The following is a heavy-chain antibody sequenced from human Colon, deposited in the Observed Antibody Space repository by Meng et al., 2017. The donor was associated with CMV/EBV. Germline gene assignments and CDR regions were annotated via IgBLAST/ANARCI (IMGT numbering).Heavy chain of an antibody. CDR3: ARHSDGYNY. CDR2: IYPGDSDT. J-gene: IGHJ4*02. V-gene: IGHV5-51*01. D-gene: IGHD5-24*01. Sequence: WIRQTPGKGLEWMGIIYPGDSDTRYSPSFQGQVTISADKSISTAYLQWSSLKASDTAMYYCARHSDGYNYWGQGTLVTVSS.